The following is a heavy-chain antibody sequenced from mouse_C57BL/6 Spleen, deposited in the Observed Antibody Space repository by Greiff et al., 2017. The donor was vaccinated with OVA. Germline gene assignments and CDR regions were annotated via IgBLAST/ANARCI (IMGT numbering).Heavy chain of an antibody. CDR3: ARGGTTVVARVLYYAMDY. V-gene: IGHV1-81*01. Sequence: VQLQQSGAELARPGASVKLSCKASGYTFTSYGISWVKQRTGQGLEWIGEIYPRSGNTYYNEKFKGKATLTADKSSSTAYMELRSLTSEDSAVYFCARGGTTVVARVLYYAMDYWGQGTSVTVSS. CDR1: GYTFTSYG. J-gene: IGHJ4*01. D-gene: IGHD1-1*01. CDR2: IYPRSGNT.